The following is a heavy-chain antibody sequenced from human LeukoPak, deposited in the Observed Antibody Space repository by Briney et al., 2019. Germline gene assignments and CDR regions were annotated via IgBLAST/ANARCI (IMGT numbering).Heavy chain of an antibody. Sequence: ASVKVSCKASGFTFTSSAMQWVRQARGQRLEWIGWIVVGSGNTNYAQKFQERVTITRDMSTSTAYMELSSLRPEDTAVYYCAADPSGSYYPDYWGQGTLVTVSS. J-gene: IGHJ4*02. CDR2: IVVGSGNT. CDR1: GFTFTSSA. D-gene: IGHD1-26*01. CDR3: AADPSGSYYPDY. V-gene: IGHV1-58*02.